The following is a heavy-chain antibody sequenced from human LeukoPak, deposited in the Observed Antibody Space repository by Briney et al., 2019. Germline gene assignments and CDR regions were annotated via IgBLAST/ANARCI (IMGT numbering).Heavy chain of an antibody. V-gene: IGHV3-74*03. CDR2: IHSDGSST. J-gene: IGHJ6*02. CDR1: GFTFSSYW. Sequence: QPGGSLRLSCAASGFTFSSYWMNWVRQAPGKGLVWVSRIHSDGSSTTYVDSVKGRFTISRDNAKNTLYLQMNSLRAEDTAFYYCARGNYYAMDVWGQGTTVTVSS. CDR3: ARGNYYAMDV.